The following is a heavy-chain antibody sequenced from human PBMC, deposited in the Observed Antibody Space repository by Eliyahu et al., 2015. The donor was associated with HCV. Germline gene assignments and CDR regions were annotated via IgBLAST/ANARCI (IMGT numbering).Heavy chain of an antibody. CDR1: XDSIWSGXYY. D-gene: IGHD2-21*01. CDR3: TTGADDAKTHI. J-gene: IGHJ4*02. CDR2: IHPNGDI. Sequence: QLQLQESGPGLVKPSETLSLXXNXXXDSIWSGXYYRTWXRXQPGKALEWIGHIHPNGDIYHSSSLKSRLTMSLDTSNNQFSLRLRSVTAADTAVYYCTTGADDAKTHIWGQGTLVTVSS. V-gene: IGHV4-31*03.